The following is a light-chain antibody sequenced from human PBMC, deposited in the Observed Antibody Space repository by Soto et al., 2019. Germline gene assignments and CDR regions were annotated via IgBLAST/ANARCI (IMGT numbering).Light chain of an antibody. CDR1: HSVLFGSNNKKN. Sequence: VMTQSPDSLAVSLRGRATINCKSSHSVLFGSNNKKNLAWYQQKPGQPPKLLINLASTRESGVPDRFSGSGSGTDFNLTISSLQAEDVAVYYSQRYYGTPLTFGGGTRVEIK. V-gene: IGKV4-1*01. J-gene: IGKJ4*01. CDR3: QRYYGTPLT. CDR2: LAS.